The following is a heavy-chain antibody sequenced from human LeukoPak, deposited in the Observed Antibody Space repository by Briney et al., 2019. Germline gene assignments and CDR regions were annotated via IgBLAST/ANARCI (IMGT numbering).Heavy chain of an antibody. D-gene: IGHD7-27*01. CDR1: GYTFTRYH. V-gene: IGHV1-2*02. Sequence: ASVKVSCKASGYTFTRYHIHWVRQAPGQGLEWMGWINPNSGGTNYAQKFQGRVTMTRDTSISTAYMELSRLRSDDTVVYYCARSLGLRVPFDIWGQGTMVTVSS. CDR3: ARSLGLRVPFDI. CDR2: INPNSGGT. J-gene: IGHJ3*02.